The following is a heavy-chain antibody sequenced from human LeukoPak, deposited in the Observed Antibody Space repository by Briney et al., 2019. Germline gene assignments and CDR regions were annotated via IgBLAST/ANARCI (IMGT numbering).Heavy chain of an antibody. CDR2: IIPIFGTA. J-gene: IGHJ6*02. V-gene: IGHV1-69*01. D-gene: IGHD2-2*01. CDR1: GGTFSSYA. Sequence: VASVKVSCKASGGTFSSYAISWVRQAPGQGLEWMGGIIPIFGTANYAQKFQGRVTITADESTSTAYMELSSLRSEDTAVYYCARTIVVVPAAMDGYYYYGMDVWGQGTTVTVSS. CDR3: ARTIVVVPAAMDGYYYYGMDV.